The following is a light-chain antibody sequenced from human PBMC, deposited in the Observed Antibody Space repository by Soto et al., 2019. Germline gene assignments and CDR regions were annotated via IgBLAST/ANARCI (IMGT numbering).Light chain of an antibody. CDR3: YSDTTSSTRV. V-gene: IGLV2-14*01. CDR1: SSDVGAYNY. CDR2: DVS. Sequence: QSALTQPASVSGSPGQSITISCTGTSSDVGAYNYVSWYQQHPGKAPKLMIYDVSNRPSGVSNRFSGSKSGNTASLTISGLQGEDEADYYCYSDTTSSTRVFGGGTQLTVL. J-gene: IGLJ2*01.